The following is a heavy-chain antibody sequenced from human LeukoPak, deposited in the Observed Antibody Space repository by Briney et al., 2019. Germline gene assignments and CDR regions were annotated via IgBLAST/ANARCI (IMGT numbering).Heavy chain of an antibody. Sequence: GGSLRLSCAASGFTFSDYYMSWIRQAPGKGLEWVSYISSSGSTIYYADSVKGRFTISRDNAKNSPYLQMNSLRAEDTAVYYCASHRGYCSSTSCRPGPFDYWGQGTLVTVSS. V-gene: IGHV3-11*01. CDR3: ASHRGYCSSTSCRPGPFDY. CDR1: GFTFSDYY. J-gene: IGHJ4*02. D-gene: IGHD2-2*01. CDR2: ISSSGSTI.